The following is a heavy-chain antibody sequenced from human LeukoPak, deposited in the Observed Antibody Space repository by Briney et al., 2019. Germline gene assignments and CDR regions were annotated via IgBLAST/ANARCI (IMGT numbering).Heavy chain of an antibody. J-gene: IGHJ4*02. CDR1: GFTFNSYV. Sequence: GGSLRLSCVASGFTFNSYVMSWVRQAPGKGLEWVSAISGSGGTTYYADSVKGRFTISRENSKNTLYLQMNSLRAEDTAVYYCAKTIGVARDFDYWGQGTLVTVSS. CDR2: ISGSGGTT. CDR3: AKTIGVARDFDY. V-gene: IGHV3-23*01. D-gene: IGHD6-19*01.